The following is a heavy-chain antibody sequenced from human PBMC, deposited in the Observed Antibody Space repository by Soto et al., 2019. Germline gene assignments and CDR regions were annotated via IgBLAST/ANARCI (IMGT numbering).Heavy chain of an antibody. CDR3: ARGNPFNYAGFDV. CDR1: GYTFSDFD. D-gene: IGHD3-16*01. J-gene: IGHJ6*02. V-gene: IGHV1-8*01. CDR2: MNAKSGDT. Sequence: GASVKVSCKASGYTFSDFDINWLRQAAGQGPEWMEWMNAKSGDTFSAQRLQGKFNMTWDTSLSTAYMEVGSLTSDDAAIYYCARGNPFNYAGFDVWGQGTTVTVSS.